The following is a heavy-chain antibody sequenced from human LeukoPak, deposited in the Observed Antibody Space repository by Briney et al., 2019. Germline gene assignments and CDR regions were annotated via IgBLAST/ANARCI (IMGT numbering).Heavy chain of an antibody. CDR2: INHSGST. Sequence: PSETLSLTCAVYGGSFSGYYWSWIRQPPGKGLEWIGEINHSGSTNYNPSLKSRVTISVDTSKNQFSLKLSSVTAADTAVYYCAGGVVVPAAIYAGAPKYNWFDPCGQGTLVTVSS. V-gene: IGHV4-34*01. J-gene: IGHJ5*02. CDR3: AGGVVVPAAIYAGAPKYNWFDP. D-gene: IGHD2-2*02. CDR1: GGSFSGYY.